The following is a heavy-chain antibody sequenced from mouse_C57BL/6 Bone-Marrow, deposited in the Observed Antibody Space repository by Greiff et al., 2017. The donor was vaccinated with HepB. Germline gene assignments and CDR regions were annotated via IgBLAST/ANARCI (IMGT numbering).Heavy chain of an antibody. Sequence: EVQLQQSGPGMVKPSQSLSLTCTVTGYSITSGYNWHWIRHFPGNKLEWMGYISYSGSTNYNPSLKSRISITHDTSKNHFFLKLNSVTTEDTATYYCARDEDYYGSAAWFAYWGQGTLVTVSA. CDR2: ISYSGST. V-gene: IGHV3-1*01. J-gene: IGHJ3*01. CDR1: GYSITSGYN. CDR3: ARDEDYYGSAAWFAY. D-gene: IGHD1-1*01.